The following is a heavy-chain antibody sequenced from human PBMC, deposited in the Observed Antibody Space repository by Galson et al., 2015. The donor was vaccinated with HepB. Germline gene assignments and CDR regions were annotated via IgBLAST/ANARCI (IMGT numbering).Heavy chain of an antibody. CDR3: AKAGVVGATAFDY. Sequence: SLRLSCAASGFPFSSYGMHWVRQAPGKGLEWVAAIWYDGSNRYHADSVKGRFTISRDNSKNTLYLQMNSLRAGDTAVYYCAKAGVVGATAFDYWGQGTLVTVSS. J-gene: IGHJ4*02. CDR2: IWYDGSNR. CDR1: GFPFSSYG. V-gene: IGHV3-33*06. D-gene: IGHD1-26*01.